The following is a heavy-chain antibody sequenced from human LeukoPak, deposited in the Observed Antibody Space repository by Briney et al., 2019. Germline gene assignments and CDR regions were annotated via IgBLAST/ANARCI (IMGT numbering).Heavy chain of an antibody. D-gene: IGHD6-13*01. CDR1: GGSISSGGYS. CDR3: ARAKAAGKNYYYGMDV. J-gene: IGHJ6*02. Sequence: SETLSLTCAVSGGSISSGGYSWSWIRQPPGKGLEWIGYIYHSGSTYYNPSLKSRVTISVDRSKNQFSLKLSSVTAADTAVYYCARAKAAGKNYYYGMDVWGQGTTVTVSS. CDR2: IYHSGST. V-gene: IGHV4-30-2*01.